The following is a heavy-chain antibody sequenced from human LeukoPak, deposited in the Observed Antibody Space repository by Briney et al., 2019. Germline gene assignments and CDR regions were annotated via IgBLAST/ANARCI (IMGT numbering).Heavy chain of an antibody. CDR1: GDSVSSNKAA. J-gene: IGHJ3*02. D-gene: IGHD2-21*02. V-gene: IGHV6-1*01. Sequence: SQTLSLTCTISGDSVSSNKAAWNWIRQSPSRGLEWLGRTYYDSQWYRDYAVSVKSRMTVNPDTSKNQFSLHLNSVTPEDTAVYYCARVCGDCYELSAFDIWGQGTMVTVSS. CDR2: TYYDSQWYR. CDR3: ARVCGDCYELSAFDI.